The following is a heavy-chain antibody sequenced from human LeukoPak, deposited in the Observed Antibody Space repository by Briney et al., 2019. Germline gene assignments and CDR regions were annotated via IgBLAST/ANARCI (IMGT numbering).Heavy chain of an antibody. J-gene: IGHJ4*02. Sequence: ASVKVSCKASGYTFTSYYMHWVRQAPGQGLEWMGIINPSGGSASYAQKFQGRVTMTRDTSTSTVYMELSSLRSEDTAVYYCATDLQRANDSSGYSDYWGQGTLVTVSS. CDR1: GYTFTSYY. V-gene: IGHV1-46*01. CDR3: ATDLQRANDSSGYSDY. D-gene: IGHD3-22*01. CDR2: INPSGGSA.